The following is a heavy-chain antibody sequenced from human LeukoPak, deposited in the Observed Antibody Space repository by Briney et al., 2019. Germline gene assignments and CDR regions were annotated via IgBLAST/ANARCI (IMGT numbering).Heavy chain of an antibody. J-gene: IGHJ4*02. CDR1: GFSFDDYA. CDR2: ISWNSGTI. Sequence: PGGSLRLSCAASGFSFDDYAMHWVRQAPGKGLEWVSGISWNSGTIGYADSVKGRFTISRDNAKNSLYLQMNSLRTEDTALYYCARGRWFGESRFDYWGQGTLVTVSS. CDR3: ARGRWFGESRFDY. V-gene: IGHV3-9*01. D-gene: IGHD3-10*01.